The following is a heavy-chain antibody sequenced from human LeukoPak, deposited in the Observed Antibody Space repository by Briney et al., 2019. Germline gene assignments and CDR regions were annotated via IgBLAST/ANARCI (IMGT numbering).Heavy chain of an antibody. D-gene: IGHD3-10*02. CDR2: IYYSGNT. Sequence: PSETLSLTCTVSGGSISPYYWSWIRQPPGKGLEWLGYIYYSGNTKYKPSLKSRVAMSVDTSKNQFSLRLSSVTAADTAVYYCARSTGSTMFIDYWGQGTLVTVSS. CDR1: GGSISPYY. V-gene: IGHV4-59*01. J-gene: IGHJ4*02. CDR3: ARSTGSTMFIDY.